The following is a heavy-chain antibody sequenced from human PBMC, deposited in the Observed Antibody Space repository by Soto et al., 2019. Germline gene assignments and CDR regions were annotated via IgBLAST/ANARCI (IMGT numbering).Heavy chain of an antibody. CDR2: IYYSGST. CDR1: GGSISSSSYY. V-gene: IGHV4-39*01. Sequence: SETLSLTCTVSGGSISSSSYYWGWIRQPPGKGLEWIGSIYYSGSTYYNPSPKSRVTISVDTSKNQFSLKLSSVTAADTAVYYCARHSRITGTTKYWGQGTLVTVSS. D-gene: IGHD1-7*01. CDR3: ARHSRITGTTKY. J-gene: IGHJ4*02.